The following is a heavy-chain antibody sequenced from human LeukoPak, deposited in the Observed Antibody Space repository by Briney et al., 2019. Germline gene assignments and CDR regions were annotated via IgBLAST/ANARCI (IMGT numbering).Heavy chain of an antibody. CDR2: IYYSGST. J-gene: IGHJ2*01. CDR3: ARDYGDYMNLDL. V-gene: IGHV4-59*12. Sequence: PSETLSLTCTVSGGSISSYYWSWIRQPPGKGLEWIGYIYYSGSTNYNPSLKSRVTISVDTSKNQFSLQLNSVTPEDTAVYYCARDYGDYMNLDLWGRGTLVTVSS. CDR1: GGSISSYY. D-gene: IGHD4-17*01.